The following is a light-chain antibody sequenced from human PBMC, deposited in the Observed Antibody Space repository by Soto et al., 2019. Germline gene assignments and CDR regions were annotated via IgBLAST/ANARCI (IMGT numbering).Light chain of an antibody. Sequence: DIQMTQSPSSLSASVGDRVTITCRASQGIRNYLAWYQQKTGKVPTLLIYAASTLQSGVPSRFSGSGSGTDFTLTISSLQPEDVATYYCQKYNRAPITFGPGTKVDI. J-gene: IGKJ3*01. CDR1: QGIRNY. V-gene: IGKV1-27*01. CDR3: QKYNRAPIT. CDR2: AAS.